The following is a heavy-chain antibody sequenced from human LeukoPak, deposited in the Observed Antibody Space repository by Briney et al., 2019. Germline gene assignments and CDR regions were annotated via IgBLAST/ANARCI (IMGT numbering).Heavy chain of an antibody. J-gene: IGHJ4*02. CDR3: ARDVRMVRGVHLDY. CDR2: IYYSGST. Sequence: SETLSLTCTVSGGSISSGDYYWSWIRQPPGKGLEWIGYIYYSGSTYYNPSLKSRVTISVDTSKNQFSLKLSSVTAADTAVYYCARDVRMVRGVHLDYWGQGTLVTVSS. V-gene: IGHV4-30-4*01. D-gene: IGHD3-10*01. CDR1: GGSISSGDYY.